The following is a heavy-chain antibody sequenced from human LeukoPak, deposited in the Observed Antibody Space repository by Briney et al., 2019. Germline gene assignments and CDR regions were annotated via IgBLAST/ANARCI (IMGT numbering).Heavy chain of an antibody. CDR1: GYTFTGYY. D-gene: IGHD2-21*02. CDR3: ARSRVVVTAPDY. V-gene: IGHV1-2*02. Sequence: ASVKVSCKASGYTFTGYYMHWVRQAPGQGLEWMGWINPNSGGTSYAQKFQGRVTMTRDTSISTAYMELSRLRSDDTAVYYCARSRVVVTAPDYWGQGTLVTVSS. J-gene: IGHJ4*02. CDR2: INPNSGGT.